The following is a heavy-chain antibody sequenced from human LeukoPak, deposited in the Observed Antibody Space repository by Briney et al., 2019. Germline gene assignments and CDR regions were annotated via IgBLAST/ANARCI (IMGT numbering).Heavy chain of an antibody. CDR3: AKAGVRYFDSSGLYAFDF. CDR2: IYYSGST. D-gene: IGHD3-22*01. CDR1: GGSISSTSYY. Sequence: PSETLSLTCAVSGGSISSTSYYWAWIRQPPGKGLEWIGTIYYSGSTYHNPSLKSRVTMSVDTSRNQFSLKLSSVDAANTAVYYCAKAGVRYFDSSGLYAFDFWGQGTTVTVSS. J-gene: IGHJ3*01. V-gene: IGHV4-39*01.